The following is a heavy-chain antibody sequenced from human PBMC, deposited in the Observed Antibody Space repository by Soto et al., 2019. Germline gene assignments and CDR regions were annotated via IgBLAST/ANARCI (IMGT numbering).Heavy chain of an antibody. CDR1: GFTFENYA. Sequence: GGSLRLSCVASGFTFENYAMSWVRQAPGKGLEWVSAISGSGGTTYYSDSVKGRFTISRDNSKNTVYLQMNDLRVEDAAEYFCAKDSWEIFGVTAGEYYAIDVWGQGTTVTVSS. D-gene: IGHD3-3*01. CDR2: ISGSGGTT. J-gene: IGHJ6*02. V-gene: IGHV3-23*01. CDR3: AKDSWEIFGVTAGEYYAIDV.